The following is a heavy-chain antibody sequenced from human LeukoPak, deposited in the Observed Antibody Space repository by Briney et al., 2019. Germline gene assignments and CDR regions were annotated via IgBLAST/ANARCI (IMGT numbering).Heavy chain of an antibody. D-gene: IGHD2-21*01. J-gene: IGHJ5*02. V-gene: IGHV1-46*01. CDR1: GYSFTSHY. CDR2: INPSGSST. CDR3: ARLRPRAGDPWFDP. Sequence: ASVKVSCKASGYSFTSHYMHWVRQAPGQGLEWLGLINPSGSSTLYAQKFQGRVTMTRDTSISTAYMELSRLRSDDTAVYYCARLRPRAGDPWFDPWGQGTLVTVSS.